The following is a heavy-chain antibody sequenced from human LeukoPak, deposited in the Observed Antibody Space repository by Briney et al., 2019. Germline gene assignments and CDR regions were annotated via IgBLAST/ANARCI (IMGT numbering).Heavy chain of an antibody. CDR2: IYYSGTT. Sequence: PSETLSLTCTVSGDSISSGGFHWSWIRQHPGKGLEWIGYIYYSGTTYYNPSLKSRVSLSVDTSQNQFSLQLTSVTAADTAVYYCARGAHYFDYWGQGALVTVSS. J-gene: IGHJ4*02. CDR3: ARGAHYFDY. V-gene: IGHV4-31*03. CDR1: GDSISSGGFH.